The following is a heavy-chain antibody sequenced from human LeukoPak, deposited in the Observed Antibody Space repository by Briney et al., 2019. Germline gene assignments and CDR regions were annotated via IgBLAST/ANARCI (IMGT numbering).Heavy chain of an antibody. CDR2: IYPGDSDT. Sequence: GESLQISCKGSGYSFTSYWIGWVRQMPGKGLEWMGIIYPGDSDTRYSPSFQGQVTISADKSISTAYLQWSSLKASDTAMYYCALDYYGSGSFEAPCFDYWGQGTLVTVSS. CDR1: GYSFTSYW. J-gene: IGHJ4*02. D-gene: IGHD3-10*01. CDR3: ALDYYGSGSFEAPCFDY. V-gene: IGHV5-51*01.